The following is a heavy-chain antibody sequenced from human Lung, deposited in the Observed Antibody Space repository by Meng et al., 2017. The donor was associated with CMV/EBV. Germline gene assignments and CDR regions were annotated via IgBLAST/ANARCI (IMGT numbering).Heavy chain of an antibody. CDR1: GFTFGFYS. V-gene: IGHV3-21*01. Sequence: GESXKISCAASGFTFGFYSLNWVRQAPGKGLEWVASITSASRYIFYAGSVRGRFTVSRDNAKNSIYLQMNSLSAEDTAVYYCARDQGSYEQLAPDYSFGMDVXGQGXTVTVSS. CDR3: ARDQGSYEQLAPDYSFGMDV. CDR2: ITSASRYI. J-gene: IGHJ6*02. D-gene: IGHD1-1*01.